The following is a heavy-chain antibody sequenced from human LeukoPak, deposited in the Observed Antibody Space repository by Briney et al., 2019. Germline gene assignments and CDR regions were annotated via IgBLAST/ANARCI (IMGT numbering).Heavy chain of an antibody. CDR2: ISAYNGNT. CDR1: GYTFTSYG. J-gene: IGHJ6*02. Sequence: GASVKVSCKASGYTFTSYGISWVRQAPGQGLEWMGWISAYNGNTNYAQKLQGRVTMTTDTSTSTAYMELRSLRSDDTAVYYCARLKGRDIVRYYYGMDVWGQGTTVIVSS. D-gene: IGHD2-15*01. V-gene: IGHV1-18*01. CDR3: ARLKGRDIVRYYYGMDV.